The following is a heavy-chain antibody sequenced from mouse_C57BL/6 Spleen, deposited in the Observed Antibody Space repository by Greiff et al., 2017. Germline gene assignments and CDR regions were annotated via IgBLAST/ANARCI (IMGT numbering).Heavy chain of an antibody. D-gene: IGHD2-1*01. CDR2: IWSGGST. V-gene: IGHV2-2*01. CDR1: GFSLTSYG. Sequence: QVQLKQSGPGLVQPSQSLSITCTVSGFSLTSYGVHWVRPSPGKGLEWLGVIWSGGSTDYNAAFISRLSISKDNSKSQVFFKMNSLQADDTAIYYCARSYGNYEAWFAYWGQGTLVTVSA. CDR3: ARSYGNYEAWFAY. J-gene: IGHJ3*01.